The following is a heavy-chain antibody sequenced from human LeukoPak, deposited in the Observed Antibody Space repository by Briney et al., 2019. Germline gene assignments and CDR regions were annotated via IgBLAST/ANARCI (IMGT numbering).Heavy chain of an antibody. Sequence: SETLSLTCAVYGGSFSSYYWSWIRQPPGKGLEWIGEINHSGSTNYNPSLKSRVTISVDTSKNQFSLKLSSVTAADTAVYYCAYSSPYQQHWGQGTLVTVSS. CDR1: GGSFSSYY. CDR3: AYSSPYQQH. V-gene: IGHV4-34*01. J-gene: IGHJ1*01. D-gene: IGHD3-22*01. CDR2: INHSGST.